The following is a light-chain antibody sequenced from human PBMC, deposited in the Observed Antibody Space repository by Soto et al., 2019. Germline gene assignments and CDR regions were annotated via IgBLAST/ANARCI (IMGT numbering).Light chain of an antibody. CDR1: QSISSY. CDR3: QQCNSRPPLT. V-gene: IGKV1-39*01. J-gene: IGKJ4*01. CDR2: AAS. Sequence: DILMTQSPSSLSASLGERVTISCRASQSISSYLDWYQQKPGKAPKLLIYAASTWASGIPSRFSGSGAGTDFTLTISSLQSEDFATYYCQQCNSRPPLTFGGGTRMEIK.